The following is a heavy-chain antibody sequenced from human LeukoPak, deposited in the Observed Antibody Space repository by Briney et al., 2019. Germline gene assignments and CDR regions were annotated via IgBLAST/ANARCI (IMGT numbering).Heavy chain of an antibody. CDR3: ARANSGSYLLDY. D-gene: IGHD1-26*01. J-gene: IGHJ4*02. Sequence: GGSLRLSCAASGFTFSSYSMNWVRQAPGKGLEWVSSISSSSSYIYYADSVKGRFTISRDNAKNSLYLQMNSLRAEDTAVYYCARANSGSYLLDYWGQGTLVTVSS. CDR2: ISSSSSYI. CDR1: GFTFSSYS. V-gene: IGHV3-21*01.